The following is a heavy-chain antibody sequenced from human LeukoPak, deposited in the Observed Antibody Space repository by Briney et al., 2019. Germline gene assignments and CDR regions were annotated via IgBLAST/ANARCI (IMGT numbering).Heavy chain of an antibody. CDR1: GDSFSSNSAA. J-gene: IGHJ4*02. CDR2: TYYRSKWYK. V-gene: IGHV6-1*01. D-gene: IGHD6-6*01. CDR3: ARVGSYYFDY. Sequence: SQALSLTCAISGDSFSSNSAAWNWIRRSPSRGLEWLGMTYYRSKWYKDYAGSVKSRITINPDTSKNQFSLQLNSVTPEATAVYYCARVGSYYFDYWGQGTLVTVSS.